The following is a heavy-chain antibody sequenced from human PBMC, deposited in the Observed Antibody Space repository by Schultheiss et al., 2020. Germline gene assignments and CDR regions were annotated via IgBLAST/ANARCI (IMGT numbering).Heavy chain of an antibody. CDR1: GYTFNNYG. CDR3: ARSGSCIDGLCYVEGDYFYYAMDV. CDR2: ISPSTNKT. Sequence: ASVKVSCKASGYTFNNYGVTWVRQAPGQGLDWMGWISPSTNKTTYAQKLQGRLTMTTDTSTTTAYMELRSLRSDDTAVYYCARSGSCIDGLCYVEGDYFYYAMDVWGQGTTVTVSS. D-gene: IGHD2-8*01. V-gene: IGHV1-18*01. J-gene: IGHJ6*02.